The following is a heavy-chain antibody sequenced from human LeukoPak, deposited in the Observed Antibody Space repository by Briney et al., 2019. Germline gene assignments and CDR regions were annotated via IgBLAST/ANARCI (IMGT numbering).Heavy chain of an antibody. CDR3: AKGRTTDEYDI. CDR1: GFTFSNYA. J-gene: IGHJ3*02. D-gene: IGHD2-2*01. CDR2: ISGSSSTI. Sequence: PGGSLRLSCTASGFTFSNYAMSWVRQAPGKGLDWVSAISGSSSTIYYANSVKGRFTISRDNSKSTLYLQMNSLRGEDTAVYYCAKGRTTDEYDIWGQGTMVTVSS. V-gene: IGHV3-23*01.